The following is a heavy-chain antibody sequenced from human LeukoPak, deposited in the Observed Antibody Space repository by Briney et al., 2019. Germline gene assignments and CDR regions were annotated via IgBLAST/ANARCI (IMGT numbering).Heavy chain of an antibody. CDR1: GFTFSNYW. Sequence: GGSLRLSCAASGFTFSNYWMHWVRQAPGKGLEWVSAISGSGGSTDYADSVKGRFTISRDNSKNTLYMQMNSLRAEDTAVYYCASYDSSGYYHYFDYWGQGTLVTVSS. CDR2: ISGSGGST. V-gene: IGHV3-23*01. D-gene: IGHD3-22*01. CDR3: ASYDSSGYYHYFDY. J-gene: IGHJ4*02.